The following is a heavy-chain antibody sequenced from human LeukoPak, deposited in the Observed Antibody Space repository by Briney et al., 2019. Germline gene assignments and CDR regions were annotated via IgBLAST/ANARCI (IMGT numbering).Heavy chain of an antibody. CDR1: GGSINNYY. Sequence: SETLSLTCTVSGGSINNYYWSWIRQPPGKGLEWIGYIQYGGRTYYSPSLKSRVTISMDLSKIQFSPKMSSVTAADTAVYYCARDFFGDFDHWRQRILVTDSS. D-gene: IGHD2/OR15-2a*01. J-gene: IGHJ4*02. CDR2: IQYGGRT. V-gene: IGHV4-59*01. CDR3: ARDFFGDFDH.